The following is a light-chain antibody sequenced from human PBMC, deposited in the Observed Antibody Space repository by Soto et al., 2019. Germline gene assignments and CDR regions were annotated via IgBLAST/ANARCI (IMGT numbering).Light chain of an antibody. J-gene: IGLJ1*01. CDR2: SNN. V-gene: IGLV1-44*01. CDR1: SSNIGSNT. CDR3: AAWDDILNGLYV. Sequence: QSVLPQPPSASGTPGQRGTISCSGSSSNIGSNTVNWYQQLPGTATKLLIYSNNQRPSGVPDRFSGSKAGTSASLAIRGLQSEDGTDYYCAAWDDILNGLYVFGTGTKLTVL.